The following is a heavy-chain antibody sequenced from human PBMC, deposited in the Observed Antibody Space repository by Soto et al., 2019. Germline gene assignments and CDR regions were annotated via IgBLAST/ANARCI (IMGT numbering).Heavy chain of an antibody. J-gene: IGHJ3*02. CDR2: IYYSGST. D-gene: IGHD3-9*01. CDR3: AGAPTIFGISSDAFDI. CDR1: GGSISSYY. V-gene: IGHV4-59*01. Sequence: LSLTCTVSGGSISSYYWSWIRQPPGKGLEWIGYIYYSGSTNYNPSLKSRVTISVDTSKNQFSLKLSSVTAADTAVYYCAGAPTIFGISSDAFDIWGQGTMVTV.